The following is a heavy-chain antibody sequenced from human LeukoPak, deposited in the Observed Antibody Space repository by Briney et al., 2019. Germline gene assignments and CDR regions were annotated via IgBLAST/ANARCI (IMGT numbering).Heavy chain of an antibody. Sequence: ASVKVSCKASGYTFTGYYMHWVRQAPGQGLEWMGWINPNSGGTNYAQKLQGRVTMTRDTSISTAYMELSRLRSDDTAVYYCARDDCSGGSCYGWFDPWGQGTLVTVSS. D-gene: IGHD2-15*01. CDR3: ARDDCSGGSCYGWFDP. CDR1: GYTFTGYY. J-gene: IGHJ5*02. CDR2: INPNSGGT. V-gene: IGHV1-2*02.